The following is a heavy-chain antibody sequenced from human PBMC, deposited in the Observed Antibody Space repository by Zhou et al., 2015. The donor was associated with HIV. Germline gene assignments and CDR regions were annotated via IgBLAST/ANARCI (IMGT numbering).Heavy chain of an antibody. J-gene: IGHJ2*01. CDR1: GDTFSTFG. D-gene: IGHD7-27*01. CDR2: IIPILGTA. V-gene: IGHV1-69*06. Sequence: QVQLVQSGAEVKKPGSSVKVSCKVSGDTFSTFGITWVRQAPGQGLEWVGGIIPILGTAKYAQKFQGRVTITADKSTGTAYMELSSLRSEDTAAYYCAREGWGSWYLDLWGRGTLVSVSS. CDR3: AREGWGSWYLDL.